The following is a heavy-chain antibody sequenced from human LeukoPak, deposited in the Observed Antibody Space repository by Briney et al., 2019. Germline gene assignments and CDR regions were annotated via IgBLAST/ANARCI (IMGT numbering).Heavy chain of an antibody. CDR3: ARCRENDFWSGSPVDY. J-gene: IGHJ4*02. CDR1: GFFFTSYC. Sequence: GGSLRLSCAASGFFFTSYCMHWVRQAPGKGLEWLAVVSSDGSNKYYADSVKGRFTISRDNSKTTVFVQMNSLTFEDTAVYYCARCRENDFWSGSPVDYWGQGTLVTVSS. D-gene: IGHD3-3*01. CDR2: VSSDGSNK. V-gene: IGHV3-30-3*01.